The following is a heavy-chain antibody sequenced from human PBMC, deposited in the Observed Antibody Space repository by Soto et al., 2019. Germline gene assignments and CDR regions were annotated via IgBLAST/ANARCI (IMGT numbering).Heavy chain of an antibody. J-gene: IGHJ3*02. CDR1: GGSISSYY. V-gene: IGHV4-59*01. Sequence: QVQLQESGPGLVKPSETLSLTCTVSGGSISSYYWSWIRQPPGKGLEWLGYIYYSGSTNYNPSLKSRVTISVDTSKNQFSLKLSSVTAADTAVYYCATSTYYYDSSGYLTRKDAFDIWGQGTMVTVSS. D-gene: IGHD3-22*01. CDR2: IYYSGST. CDR3: ATSTYYYDSSGYLTRKDAFDI.